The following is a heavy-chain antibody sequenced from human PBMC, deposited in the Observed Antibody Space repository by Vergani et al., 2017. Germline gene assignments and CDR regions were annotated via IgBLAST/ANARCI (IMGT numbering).Heavy chain of an antibody. J-gene: IGHJ3*02. V-gene: IGHV3-74*01. D-gene: IGHD2-21*01. CDR2: INSDGDST. Sequence: VQLVESGGGLVQPGGSLRLSCTASGFTFSNYWMQWVRQAPGKGLMWVSRINSDGDSTSYADSVKGRFTISRDNSKNTLYLQMKSLRPEDTAVYYCARDFVSVGIVPADAFDIWGQGTIVTVSS. CDR3: ARDFVSVGIVPADAFDI. CDR1: GFTFSNYW.